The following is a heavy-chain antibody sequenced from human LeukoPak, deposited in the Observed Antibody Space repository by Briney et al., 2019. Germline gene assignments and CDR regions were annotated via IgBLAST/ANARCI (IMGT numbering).Heavy chain of an antibody. CDR3: ARKYYYDSSGYPSFDY. J-gene: IGHJ4*02. CDR1: GFTFSSYA. V-gene: IGHV3-48*03. D-gene: IGHD3-22*01. CDR2: ISGSGSTI. Sequence: GGSLRLSCAASGFTFSSYAMSWVRQAPGKGLEWVSAISGSGSTIYYADSVKGRFTISRDNAKNSLYLQMNSPRAEDTAVYYCARKYYYDSSGYPSFDYWGQGTLVTVSS.